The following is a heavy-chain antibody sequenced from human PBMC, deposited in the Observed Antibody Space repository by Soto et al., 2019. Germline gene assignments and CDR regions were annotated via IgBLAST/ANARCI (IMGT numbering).Heavy chain of an antibody. CDR1: GYTFTHFY. J-gene: IGHJ5*02. Sequence: GASVKVSCKASGYTFTHFYITWVRQAPGQGLEWMGWMNPGSGDTGYAQKFQGRVTMTRDISIATAYMELSSLRSDDTAIYYCARMATFGSLNWFDPWGQGTLVTVSS. CDR2: MNPGSGDT. V-gene: IGHV1-8*01. CDR3: ARMATFGSLNWFDP. D-gene: IGHD3-16*01.